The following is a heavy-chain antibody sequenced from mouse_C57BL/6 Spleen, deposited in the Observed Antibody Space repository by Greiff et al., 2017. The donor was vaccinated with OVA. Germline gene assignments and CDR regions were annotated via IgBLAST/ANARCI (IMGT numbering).Heavy chain of an antibody. CDR3: ARKGITGRAMDY. V-gene: IGHV2-2*01. J-gene: IGHJ4*01. D-gene: IGHD4-1*01. CDR2: IWSGGST. Sequence: VMLVESGPGLVHPSQSLSITCTVSGFSLTSYGVHWVRQSPGKGLEWLGVIWSGGSTDYNAAFISRLSISKDNSKSQVVFKMNSLQADDTAIYYCARKGITGRAMDYWGQGTSVTVSS. CDR1: GFSLTSYG.